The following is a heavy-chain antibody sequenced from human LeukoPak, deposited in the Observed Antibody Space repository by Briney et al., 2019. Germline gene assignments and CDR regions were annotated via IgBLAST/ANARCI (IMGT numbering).Heavy chain of an antibody. CDR1: GYTFTSYY. J-gene: IGHJ3*02. D-gene: IGHD3-3*01. V-gene: IGHV1-46*01. CDR3: ARGIGIFGSDAFDI. CDR2: INPSGGST. Sequence: ASVKVSCKASGYTFTSYYMHWVRQAPGQGLEWMGIINPSGGSTSYAQKFQGRVTITTDESTSTAYMELSSLRSEDTAVYYCARGIGIFGSDAFDIWGQGTMVTVSS.